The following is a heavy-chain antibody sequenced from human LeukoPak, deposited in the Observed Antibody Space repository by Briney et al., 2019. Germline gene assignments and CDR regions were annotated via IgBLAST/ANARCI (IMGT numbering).Heavy chain of an antibody. Sequence: GGSLRLSCAASGFTFSSYAMSWVRQAPGKGLEWVSAISGSGGSTYYADSVKGRFTISRDNSKNTLYLQMNSLRAEDTAVYYCAKDRSDCGGDCYSPDAFDIWGQGTMVTVSS. V-gene: IGHV3-23*01. CDR2: ISGSGGST. CDR1: GFTFSSYA. J-gene: IGHJ3*02. D-gene: IGHD2-21*01. CDR3: AKDRSDCGGDCYSPDAFDI.